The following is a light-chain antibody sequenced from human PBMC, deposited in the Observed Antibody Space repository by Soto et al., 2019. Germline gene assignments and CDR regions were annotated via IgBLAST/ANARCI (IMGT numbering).Light chain of an antibody. CDR1: SSDVGGYNY. CDR2: DVS. V-gene: IGLV2-14*01. Sequence: QSALTQPASVSGSPGQSITISCTGTSSDVGGYNYVSWYQQHPGKAPKLMIYDVSNRPSGVSNRFSGSKSGNTASLTISGLQAEDEADYYCSSYTSSRTDVFGTGTKVT. CDR3: SSYTSSRTDV. J-gene: IGLJ1*01.